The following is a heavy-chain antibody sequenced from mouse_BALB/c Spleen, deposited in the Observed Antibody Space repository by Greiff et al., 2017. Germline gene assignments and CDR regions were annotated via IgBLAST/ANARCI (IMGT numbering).Heavy chain of an antibody. V-gene: IGHV5-17*02. D-gene: IGHD1-1*01. Sequence: EVQLVESGGGLVQPGGSRKLSCAASGFTFSSFGMHWVRQAPEKGLEWVAYISSGSSTIYYADTVKGRFTISRDNPKNTLFLQMTSLRSEDTAMYYGARSEIATVYYAMDYWGQGTSVTVSS. J-gene: IGHJ4*01. CDR3: ARSEIATVYYAMDY. CDR2: ISSGSSTI. CDR1: GFTFSSFG.